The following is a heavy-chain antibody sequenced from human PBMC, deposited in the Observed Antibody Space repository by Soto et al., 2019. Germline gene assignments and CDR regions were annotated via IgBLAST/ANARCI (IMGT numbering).Heavy chain of an antibody. J-gene: IGHJ4*02. CDR2: ISGSGGST. CDR1: GFTFSSYA. Sequence: LRLSCAASGFTFSSYAMSWVRQAPGKGLEWVSAISGSGGSTYYADSVKGRVTISRDNAKNSLYLQMNSLRVEDTAVYYCARENYDISGYFLDYWGQGSLVTVSS. V-gene: IGHV3-23*01. D-gene: IGHD3-22*01. CDR3: ARENYDISGYFLDY.